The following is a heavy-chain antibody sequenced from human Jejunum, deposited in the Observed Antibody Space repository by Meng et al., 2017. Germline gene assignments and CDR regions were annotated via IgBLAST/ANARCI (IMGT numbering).Heavy chain of an antibody. D-gene: IGHD3-22*01. CDR2: IYHSGTT. V-gene: IGHV4-4*02. Sequence: VQLQELGPGRVKPSGTLSLTGTFAGGSVSNWWSWVRQPPGKGLEWIGDIYHSGTTNYNPSLQSRVTISVDKSENQFSLKLRPVTAADTAVYYCARVQGDFYDNDAYYSYFAYWGPGALVTVSS. CDR3: ARVQGDFYDNDAYYSYFAY. CDR1: GGSVSNW. J-gene: IGHJ4*02.